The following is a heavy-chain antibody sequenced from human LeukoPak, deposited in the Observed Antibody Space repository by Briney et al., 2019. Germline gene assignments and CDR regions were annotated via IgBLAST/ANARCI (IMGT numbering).Heavy chain of an antibody. CDR3: ASYSSSWYDDAFDI. D-gene: IGHD6-13*01. Sequence: GGSLRLSCAASGFTFNTYWMSWVRQAPGKGLEWVANIKQDGSEKYYVDSVKGRFTISRDNAKNSLYLQMNSLRVEDTAVYYCASYSSSWYDDAFDIWGQGTMVTVSS. CDR1: GFTFNTYW. J-gene: IGHJ3*02. CDR2: IKQDGSEK. V-gene: IGHV3-7*01.